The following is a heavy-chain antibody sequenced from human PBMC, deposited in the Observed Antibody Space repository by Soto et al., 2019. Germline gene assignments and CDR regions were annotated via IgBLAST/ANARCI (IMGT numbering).Heavy chain of an antibody. CDR3: TTGYSYGRGYYGMDV. Sequence: GGSLRLSCAASGFTVSGYGMHWVRQAPGKGLEWVGRIKSKTDGGTTDYAAPVKGRFTISRDDSKNTLYLQMNSLKTEDTAVYYCTTGYSYGRGYYGMDVWGQGTTVTVSS. J-gene: IGHJ6*02. CDR1: GFTVSGYG. CDR2: IKSKTDGGTT. D-gene: IGHD5-18*01. V-gene: IGHV3-15*01.